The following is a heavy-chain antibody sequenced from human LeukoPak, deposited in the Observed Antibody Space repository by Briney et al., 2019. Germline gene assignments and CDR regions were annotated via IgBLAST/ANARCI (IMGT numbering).Heavy chain of an antibody. CDR1: GGTFSTYA. CDR3: ASNTNYYENTGHYVLDS. D-gene: IGHD3-22*01. J-gene: IGHJ5*01. Sequence: SVKVSCTASGGTFSTYAISWVRQAPGQGLEWMGGIIPILGTANYAQEFKGRVTITADEFTGTAYMELSSLRSEDTAVFYCASNTNYYENTGHYVLDSWGQGTLVTVSS. CDR2: IIPILGTA. V-gene: IGHV1-69*13.